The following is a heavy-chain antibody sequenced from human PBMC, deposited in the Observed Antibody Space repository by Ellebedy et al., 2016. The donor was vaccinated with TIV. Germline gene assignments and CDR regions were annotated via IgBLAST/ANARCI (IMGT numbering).Heavy chain of an antibody. D-gene: IGHD5-18*01. CDR3: ARTHTAMLEYNHGMDV. J-gene: IGHJ6*02. V-gene: IGHV4-39*01. Sequence: MPSETLSLTCAVSGDSITSGGYPCSWIRHPPGKALEWIGSIYYSGSNYSNPSLKSRVTISLDTSKNQFALKLSSVNAADTAVYYCARTHTAMLEYNHGMDVWGQGTTVTVSS. CDR1: GDSITSGGYP. CDR2: IYYSGSN.